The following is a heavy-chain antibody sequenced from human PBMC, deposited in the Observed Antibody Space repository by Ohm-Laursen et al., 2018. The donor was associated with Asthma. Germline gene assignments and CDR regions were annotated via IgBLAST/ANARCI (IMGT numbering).Heavy chain of an antibody. CDR2: ISGSGGST. Sequence: SLRLSCAASGFTFNTYWMHWVRQAPGKGLEWVSAISGSGGSTYYADSVKGRFTISRDNSKNTLYLQMNSLRAEDTAVYYCARDVMEWYLPAFDFWGQGTLVTVSS. J-gene: IGHJ4*02. CDR3: ARDVMEWYLPAFDF. V-gene: IGHV3-23*01. D-gene: IGHD3-3*01. CDR1: GFTFNTYW.